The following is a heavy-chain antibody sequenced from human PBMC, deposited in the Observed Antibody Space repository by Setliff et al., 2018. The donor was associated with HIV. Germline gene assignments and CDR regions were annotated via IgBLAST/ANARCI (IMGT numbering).Heavy chain of an antibody. D-gene: IGHD3-16*01. CDR3: ARESPYYYYTDV. CDR1: GGSVNSGAYY. CDR2: IYYSGTT. V-gene: IGHV4-39*02. Sequence: TSETLSLTCAVSGGSVNSGAYYWAWIRQPPGKGPEWIGNIYYSGTTYSNPSLKSRVTISIDTAKNQFSLKVTSVIAADTAVYYCARESPYYYYTDVWGKGTTVTVSS. J-gene: IGHJ6*03.